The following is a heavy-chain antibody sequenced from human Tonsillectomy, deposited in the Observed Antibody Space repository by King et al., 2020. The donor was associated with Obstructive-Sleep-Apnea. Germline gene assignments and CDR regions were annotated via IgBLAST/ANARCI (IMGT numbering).Heavy chain of an antibody. V-gene: IGHV3-9*01. CDR2: ISWNSGRI. CDR1: GFTFDDYA. Sequence: VQLVESGGGLVQPGRSLRLSCAASGFTFDDYAMHWVRQAPGKGLEWVSGISWNSGRIGYADSVKGRLTISRDNAKNSLYLQMNSLGAEDTALYYCAKEAHYYDSSGYYGYYYYGMDVWGQGTTVTVSS. CDR3: AKEAHYYDSSGYYGYYYYGMDV. J-gene: IGHJ6*02. D-gene: IGHD3-22*01.